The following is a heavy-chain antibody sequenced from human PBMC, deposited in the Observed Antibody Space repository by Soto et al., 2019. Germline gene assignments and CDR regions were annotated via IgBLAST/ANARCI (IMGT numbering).Heavy chain of an antibody. CDR3: ARAGCSSTSCYNRYYYYGMDV. CDR1: GGSISSGGYY. Sequence: QVQLQESGPGLVKPSQTLSLTCTVSGGSISSGGYYWSWIRQHPGKGLEWIGYIYYSGSTYYNPSLKSRVTISVDTSKNQFSLKLSSVTAADTAVYYCARAGCSSTSCYNRYYYYGMDVWGQGTTVTVSS. CDR2: IYYSGST. J-gene: IGHJ6*02. D-gene: IGHD2-2*01. V-gene: IGHV4-31*03.